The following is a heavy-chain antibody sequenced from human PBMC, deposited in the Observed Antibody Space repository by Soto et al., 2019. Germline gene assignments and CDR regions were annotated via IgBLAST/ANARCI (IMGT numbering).Heavy chain of an antibody. CDR3: ARAVGGYDFWSASYYYYYYMDA. V-gene: IGHV4-34*01. D-gene: IGHD3-3*01. CDR2: INHSGST. Sequence: QVQLQQWGAGLLKPSETLSLTCAVYGGSFSGYYWSWIRQPPGRGLEWIGEINHSGSTNYNPSLKSRVTMSVDTSKNQFSLKLSSVTAADTAVYFCARAVGGYDFWSASYYYYYYMDAWGKGTTVTVSS. CDR1: GGSFSGYY. J-gene: IGHJ6*03.